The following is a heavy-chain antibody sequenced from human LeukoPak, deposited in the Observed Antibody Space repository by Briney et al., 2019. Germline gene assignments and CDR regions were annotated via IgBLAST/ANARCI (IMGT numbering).Heavy chain of an antibody. Sequence: ASVKVSCKASGGTFSSYAISWVRQAPGQGLEWMGGIIPIFGTANYAQKFQGRVTITADESTSTAYMELSSLRSEDTAVYYCASRLGTYHYDSSGYSPLRYWGQGTLVTVSS. CDR1: GGTFSSYA. CDR2: IIPIFGTA. V-gene: IGHV1-69*13. J-gene: IGHJ4*02. CDR3: ASRLGTYHYDSSGYSPLRY. D-gene: IGHD3-22*01.